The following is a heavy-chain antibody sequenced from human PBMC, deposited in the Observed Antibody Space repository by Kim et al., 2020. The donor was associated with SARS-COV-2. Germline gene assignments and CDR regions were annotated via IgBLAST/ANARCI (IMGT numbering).Heavy chain of an antibody. Sequence: GGSLRLSCAASGFTFSSSSMNWVRQAPGKGLEWVSSISSSSSYIYYADSVKGRFTISRDNAKNSLYLQMNSLRAEDTAVYYCARDYQLRYFDWLSPFDYWGQGTLVTVSS. CDR2: ISSSSSYI. V-gene: IGHV3-21*01. D-gene: IGHD3-9*01. CDR1: GFTFSSSS. CDR3: ARDYQLRYFDWLSPFDY. J-gene: IGHJ4*02.